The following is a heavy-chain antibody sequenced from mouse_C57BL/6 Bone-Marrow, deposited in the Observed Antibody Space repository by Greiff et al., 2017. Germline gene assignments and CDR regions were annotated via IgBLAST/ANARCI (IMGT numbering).Heavy chain of an antibody. V-gene: IGHV1-81*01. CDR2: IYPRSGNT. D-gene: IGHD3-2*01. Sequence: QVQLQQSGAELARPGASVKLSCKASGYTFTSYGISWVKQRTGQGLEWIGEIYPRSGNTYYNEKFKGKATLTADKSSSTAYMESRSLTSEDSAVYFCARDRVYYFDYWGQGTTLTVSS. J-gene: IGHJ2*01. CDR3: ARDRVYYFDY. CDR1: GYTFTSYG.